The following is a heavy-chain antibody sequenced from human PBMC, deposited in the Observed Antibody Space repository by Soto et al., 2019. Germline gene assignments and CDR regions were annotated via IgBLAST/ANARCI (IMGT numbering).Heavy chain of an antibody. Sequence: QPVGSLRLSCAASGFTFSSYSMNWVRQAPGKGLEWVSYISSSSSTIYYADSVKGRFTISRDNAKNSLYLQMNSLRDEDTAVHYCARGCSSTSCYFRYYGMDVWGQGTTVTVSS. CDR1: GFTFSSYS. J-gene: IGHJ6*02. D-gene: IGHD2-2*01. V-gene: IGHV3-48*02. CDR3: ARGCSSTSCYFRYYGMDV. CDR2: ISSSSSTI.